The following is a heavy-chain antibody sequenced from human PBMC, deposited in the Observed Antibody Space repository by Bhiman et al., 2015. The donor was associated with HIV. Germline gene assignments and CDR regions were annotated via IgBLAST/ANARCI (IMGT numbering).Heavy chain of an antibody. CDR3: AKDLGESENEEWASDYYDFGSDYPGQDPRAVVGAFDI. J-gene: IGHJ3*02. CDR1: GFTFSSHS. Sequence: VQLVESGGGLVKPGGSLRLSCAASGFTFSSHSMTWVRQAPGKGLEWVAVISDDGSNKYYADSVKGRFTISRDNSKNTLYLQMNSLRAEDTAVYYCAKDLGESENEEWASDYYDFGSDYPGQDPRAVVGAFDIWGQGTMVTVSS. D-gene: IGHD3-3*01. V-gene: IGHV3-30*18. CDR2: ISDDGSNK.